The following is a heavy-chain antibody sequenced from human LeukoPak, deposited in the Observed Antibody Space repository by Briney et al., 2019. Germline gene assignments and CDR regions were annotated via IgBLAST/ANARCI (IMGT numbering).Heavy chain of an antibody. V-gene: IGHV3-7*04. CDR3: ARDFPGYCSGGSCQLRNY. Sequence: HPGGSLRLSCAVSGFTFTSYGMHWVRQAPGKGLEWVANIKQDGSEKYYVDSVKGRFTISRDNAKNSLYLQMNSLRAEDTAVYYCARDFPGYCSGGSCQLRNYWGQGTLVTVSS. CDR1: GFTFTSYG. D-gene: IGHD2-15*01. J-gene: IGHJ4*02. CDR2: IKQDGSEK.